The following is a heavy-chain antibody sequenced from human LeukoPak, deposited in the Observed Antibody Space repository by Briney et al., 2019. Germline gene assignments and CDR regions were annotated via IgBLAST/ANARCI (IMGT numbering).Heavy chain of an antibody. D-gene: IGHD2-15*01. V-gene: IGHV5-51*01. CDR1: GYSFTTYW. CDR3: ARHESHCSGGSCYPDRFDY. Sequence: GEPLKISCRGSGYSFTTYWIGWVRQMPGKGLEWSGIIYPGDSDTRYSPSFQGQVTISADKSISTAYLQWSSLKASDTAMYYCARHESHCSGGSCYPDRFDYWGQGTLVTVFS. J-gene: IGHJ4*02. CDR2: IYPGDSDT.